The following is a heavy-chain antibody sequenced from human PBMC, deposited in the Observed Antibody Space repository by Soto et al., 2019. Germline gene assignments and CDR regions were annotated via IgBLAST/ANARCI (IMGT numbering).Heavy chain of an antibody. Sequence: GSLRLSCATAGFTFSSFDMDWVRQAPGKVLEWVSSIHRASTYIYYADSVRGRFTISRDNAKSSLYLQMNSLTVDDTAVYYCARRAVTTYHFFDYWGQGALVTVSS. J-gene: IGHJ4*02. CDR3: ARRAVTTYHFFDY. CDR1: GFTFSSFD. V-gene: IGHV3-21*06. CDR2: IHRASTYI. D-gene: IGHD4-17*01.